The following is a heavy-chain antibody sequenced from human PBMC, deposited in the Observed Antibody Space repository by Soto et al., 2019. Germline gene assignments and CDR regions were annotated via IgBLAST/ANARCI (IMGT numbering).Heavy chain of an antibody. V-gene: IGHV4-39*01. D-gene: IGHD3-16*01. CDR2: IYYSGST. J-gene: IGHJ6*02. Sequence: PSETLSLTCTVSGGSISSSSYYWGWIRQPPGKGMEWNGSIYYSGSTYYNPSLKSRVTISVDTSKNQFSLKLSSVTAADTAVYYCARLLMSDYYYYYGMDVWGQGTTVTVSS. CDR3: ARLLMSDYYYYYGMDV. CDR1: GGSISSSSYY.